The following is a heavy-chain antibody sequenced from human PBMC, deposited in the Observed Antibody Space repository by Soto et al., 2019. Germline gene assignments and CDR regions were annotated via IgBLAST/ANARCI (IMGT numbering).Heavy chain of an antibody. CDR2: INHSGST. CDR1: GGSFSGYY. D-gene: IGHD6-13*01. CDR3: AAGYSSSWYPRYYYHYGMDV. V-gene: IGHV4-34*01. Sequence: SETLSLTCAVYGGSFSGYYWSWIRQPPGKGLEWIGEINHSGSTNYNPSLKSRVTISVDTSKNQFSLKLSSVTAADTAVYYCAAGYSSSWYPRYYYHYGMDVWGQGTTVT. J-gene: IGHJ6*02.